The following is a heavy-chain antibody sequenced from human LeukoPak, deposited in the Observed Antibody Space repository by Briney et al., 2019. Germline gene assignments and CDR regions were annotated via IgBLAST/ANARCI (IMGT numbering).Heavy chain of an antibody. Sequence: SQTVSLTCTVSGGSISSGSYYWSWIRQPAGKGLEWIGRIYTSGSTNYNPSLKSRVTISVDTSKNQFSLKLSSVTAADTAVYYCARSGGIAAGGEVIWNYWGQGTLVTVSS. CDR2: IYTSGST. J-gene: IGHJ4*02. CDR3: ARSGGIAAGGEVIWNY. D-gene: IGHD6-13*01. CDR1: GGSISSGSYY. V-gene: IGHV4-61*02.